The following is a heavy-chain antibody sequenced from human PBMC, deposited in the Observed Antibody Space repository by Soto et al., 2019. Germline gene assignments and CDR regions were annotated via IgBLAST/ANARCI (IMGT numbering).Heavy chain of an antibody. Sequence: QITLKESGPTQVKPTQTLTLTCSFSGFSLNTDGEGVGWVRQPPGEALEWLALIYWDDDERYSPSLKTRLTITKDPSKNQVVLIMTSMDPVDTATYCCAHSRNLITEDAQVGDFDYWGQGTLVTVSS. CDR3: AHSRNLITEDAQVGDFDY. J-gene: IGHJ4*02. D-gene: IGHD3-10*01. CDR2: IYWDDDE. V-gene: IGHV2-5*02. CDR1: GFSLNTDGEG.